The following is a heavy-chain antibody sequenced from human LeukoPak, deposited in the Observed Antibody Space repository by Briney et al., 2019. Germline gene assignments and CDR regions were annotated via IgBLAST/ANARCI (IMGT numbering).Heavy chain of an antibody. Sequence: GGSLRLSCAASGFTFSSYSMSWVRQAPGKGLEWVSTITTSDGNTYYADSVKGRVTVSRDNSKSTLYLQMNSLRAEDTAVYYCAKSSYYDSSGYYREYYFDYWGQGTLVTVSS. D-gene: IGHD3-22*01. CDR1: GFTFSSYS. CDR3: AKSSYYDSSGYYREYYFDY. CDR2: ITTSDGNT. J-gene: IGHJ4*02. V-gene: IGHV3-23*01.